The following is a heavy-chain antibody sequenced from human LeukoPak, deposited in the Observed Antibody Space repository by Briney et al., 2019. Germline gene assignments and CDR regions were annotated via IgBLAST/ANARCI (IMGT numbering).Heavy chain of an antibody. Sequence: SETLSLTCTVSGGSISGYYWSWSRQPPGKGVEWIGNLYYMRGAWYKSSLKSRVTTSVDTSRNEFSLKLSSVTAADTAVYYCARGDYYDSSGYPAPPFDYWGQGTLVTVSS. J-gene: IGHJ4*02. D-gene: IGHD3-22*01. CDR1: GGSISGYY. CDR2: LYYMRGA. V-gene: IGHV4-59*08. CDR3: ARGDYYDSSGYPAPPFDY.